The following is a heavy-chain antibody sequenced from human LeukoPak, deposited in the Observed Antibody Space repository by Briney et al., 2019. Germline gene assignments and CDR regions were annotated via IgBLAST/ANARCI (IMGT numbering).Heavy chain of an antibody. CDR2: INGGGGRT. V-gene: IGHV3-43*02. Sequence: GGSLRLSCATSGFNFNDYAMHWVRQAPGKGLEWVSLINGGGGRTYYADPVKGRFTISRDNSKNSLYLQMNSLRTEDTAFYYCARGTIYWGQGTLVTVSS. CDR1: GFNFNDYA. CDR3: ARGTIY. J-gene: IGHJ4*02.